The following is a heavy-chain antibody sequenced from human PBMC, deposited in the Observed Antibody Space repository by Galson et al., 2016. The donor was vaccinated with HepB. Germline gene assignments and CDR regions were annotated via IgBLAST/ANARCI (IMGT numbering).Heavy chain of an antibody. Sequence: PALVKPTQTLTLTCTFSGFSLSSSGMCVNWIRQPPGKALEWLALIDWDDDEFYSTSLKTRLTISKDTSKNQVVLTMTNMDAVDTATYYCARGSYGSGSTLDDGGQGTLGTVSS. J-gene: IGHJ4*02. CDR1: GFSLSSSGMC. CDR2: IDWDDDE. D-gene: IGHD3-10*01. CDR3: ARGSYGSGSTLDD. V-gene: IGHV2-70*01.